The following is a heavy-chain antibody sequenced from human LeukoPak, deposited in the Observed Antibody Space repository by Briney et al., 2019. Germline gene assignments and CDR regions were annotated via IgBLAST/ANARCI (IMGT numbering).Heavy chain of an antibody. D-gene: IGHD1-26*01. CDR2: ISSSSSYI. Sequence: GGSLRLSCAASGFTFSSYAMHWVRQAPGKGLEWVSSISSSSSYIYYADSVKGRFTISRDNAKNSLYLQMNSLRAEDTAVYYCARATIMGQNDAFDIWGQGTMVTVSS. CDR3: ARATIMGQNDAFDI. V-gene: IGHV3-21*01. J-gene: IGHJ3*02. CDR1: GFTFSSYA.